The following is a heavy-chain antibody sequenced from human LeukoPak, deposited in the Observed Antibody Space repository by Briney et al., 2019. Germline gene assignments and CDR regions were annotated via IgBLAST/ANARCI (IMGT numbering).Heavy chain of an antibody. J-gene: IGHJ4*02. CDR2: ISSSGSTI. CDR1: RFTFSDYY. CDR3: ARLLRGYYYDSSGYPY. D-gene: IGHD3-22*01. V-gene: IGHV3-11*01. Sequence: PGGSLRLSCAASRFTFSDYYMSWIRQAPGKGLEWVSYISSSGSTIYYADSVKGRFTISRDNAKNSLYLQMNSLRAEDTAVYYCARLLRGYYYDSSGYPYWGQGTLVTVSS.